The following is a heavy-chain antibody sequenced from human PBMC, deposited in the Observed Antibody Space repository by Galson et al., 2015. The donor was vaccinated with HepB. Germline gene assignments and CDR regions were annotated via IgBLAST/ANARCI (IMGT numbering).Heavy chain of an antibody. CDR3: AREAIAGGVGLPD. CDR2: IMAVFGPP. V-gene: IGHV1-69*13. Sequence: SVKVSCKVSGGTFRDFGISWVRQAPGQGLEWMGGIMAVFGPPNYSQKFQGRVTITADESTATVYMALSSLRFEDTAIYYCAREAIAGGVGLPDWGQGTLVTVSS. D-gene: IGHD1-26*01. CDR1: GGTFRDFG. J-gene: IGHJ4*02.